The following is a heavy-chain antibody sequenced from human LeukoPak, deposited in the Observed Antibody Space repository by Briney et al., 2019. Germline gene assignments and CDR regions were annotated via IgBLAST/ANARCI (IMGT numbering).Heavy chain of an antibody. CDR3: ARDPWYYYDSSGYYYYYGMDV. V-gene: IGHV1-18*01. J-gene: IGHJ6*02. D-gene: IGHD3-22*01. Sequence: ASVKVSCKASGYTFTSYGISWVRQAPGQGLEWMGWISAYNGNTNYAQKLQGRVTMTTDTSTRTAYMELRGLRSDDTAVYYCARDPWYYYDSSGYYYYYGMDVWGQGTTVTVSS. CDR2: ISAYNGNT. CDR1: GYTFTSYG.